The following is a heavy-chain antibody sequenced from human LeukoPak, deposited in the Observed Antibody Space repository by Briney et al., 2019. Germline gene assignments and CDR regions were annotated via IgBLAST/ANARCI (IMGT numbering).Heavy chain of an antibody. D-gene: IGHD3-10*02. CDR1: GASFSGYY. Sequence: SETLSLTCAVYGASFSGYYSSWIRQPPGKGLEWIGEINHSGRTTYNPSLKSRVTISVDTAKNQFSLKLCSVTAADTAVYYCARGVCFGSTKFSSFDYWGQGTLVTVSS. J-gene: IGHJ4*02. CDR3: ARGVCFGSTKFSSFDY. V-gene: IGHV4-34*01. CDR2: INHSGRT.